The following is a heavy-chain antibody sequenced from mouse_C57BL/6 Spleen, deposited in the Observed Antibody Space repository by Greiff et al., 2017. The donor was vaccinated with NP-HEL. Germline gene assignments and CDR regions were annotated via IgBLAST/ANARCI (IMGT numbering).Heavy chain of an antibody. V-gene: IGHV7-3*01. D-gene: IGHD2-3*01. CDR2: IRNKANGYTT. J-gene: IGHJ1*03. Sequence: EVKVEESGGGLVQPGGSLSLSCAASGFTFTDYYMSWVRQPPGKALEWLGFIRNKANGYTTEYSASVKGRFTISRDNSQSILYLQMNALRAEDSATYYCASPYDGYPWYFDVWGTGTTVTVSS. CDR1: GFTFTDYY. CDR3: ASPYDGYPWYFDV.